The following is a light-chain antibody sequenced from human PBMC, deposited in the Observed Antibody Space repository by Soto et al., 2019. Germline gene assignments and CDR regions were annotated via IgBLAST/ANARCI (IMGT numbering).Light chain of an antibody. CDR1: QSFSSN. V-gene: IGKV3-15*01. J-gene: IGKJ4*01. Sequence: EIVITQSPATLPVSPGERATLSCRSSQSFSSNLAWYQQKPGQAPRFLIYGASTRATGIPARFSGSGSGTEFTLTISSLQSEDFAVYYCQQYDNWPLTFGGGTKVDI. CDR3: QQYDNWPLT. CDR2: GAS.